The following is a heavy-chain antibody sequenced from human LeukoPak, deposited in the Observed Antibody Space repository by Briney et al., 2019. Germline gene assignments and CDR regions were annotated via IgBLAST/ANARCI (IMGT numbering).Heavy chain of an antibody. CDR2: IYYSGSA. CDR3: ARTTEGGYTYDYFYYYYMDV. Sequence: SETLSLTCTVSGGSISSYYWSWIRQPPGKGLEWIGYIYYSGSANYNPSLKSRVTISVDTSKNQFSLKLSSVTAADTAVYYCARTTEGGYTYDYFYYYYMDVWGKGTTVTISS. D-gene: IGHD5-18*01. CDR1: GGSISSYY. J-gene: IGHJ6*03. V-gene: IGHV4-59*01.